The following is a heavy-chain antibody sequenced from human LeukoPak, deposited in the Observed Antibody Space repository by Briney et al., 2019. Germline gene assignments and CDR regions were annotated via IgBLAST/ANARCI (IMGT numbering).Heavy chain of an antibody. CDR2: VNHYGSP. CDR3: VHSNGWSKGVY. CDR1: GASFNTYY. V-gene: IGHV4-34*01. Sequence: PSETLSLTCAVYGASFNTYYWTWIRQPPGKGREWIGEVNHYGSPKYNPSLKSRVAISVDMSKNQFSLRLNSVTAADTALYYCVHSNGWSKGVYWGQGPLVTVSS. J-gene: IGHJ4*02. D-gene: IGHD6-19*01.